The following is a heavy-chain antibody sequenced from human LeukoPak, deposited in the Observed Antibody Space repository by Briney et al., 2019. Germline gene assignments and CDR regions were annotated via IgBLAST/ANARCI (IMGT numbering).Heavy chain of an antibody. CDR1: GGSISSGDYY. V-gene: IGHV4-30-4*01. D-gene: IGHD3-10*01. CDR3: ARAGYGSGSYYDY. J-gene: IGHJ4*02. Sequence: SETLSLTCTVSGGSISSGDYYWSWIRQPPGKGLEWIGYIYYSGSTYYNPSLKSRITISVDTSKNQFSLKLSSVTAADTAVYYCARAGYGSGSYYDYWGQGTLVTVSS. CDR2: IYYSGST.